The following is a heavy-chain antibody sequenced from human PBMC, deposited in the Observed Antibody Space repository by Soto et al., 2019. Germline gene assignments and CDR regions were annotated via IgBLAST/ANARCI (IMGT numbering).Heavy chain of an antibody. J-gene: IGHJ5*02. CDR1: GGSISSGGYY. V-gene: IGHV4-31*03. Sequence: SETLSLTCTVSGGSISSGGYYWSWIRQHPGKGLEWIGYIYYSGSTYYNPSLKSRVTISVDTSKNQFSLKLSSVTAAGTAVYYFARSPGGYSPFDPWGQGTLVTVSS. CDR2: IYYSGST. CDR3: ARSPGGYSPFDP. D-gene: IGHD3-22*01.